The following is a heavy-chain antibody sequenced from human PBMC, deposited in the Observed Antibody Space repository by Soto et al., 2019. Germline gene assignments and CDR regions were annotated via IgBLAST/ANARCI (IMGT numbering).Heavy chain of an antibody. CDR1: GFIFSSYS. CDR2: ISFDGSKK. Sequence: QVQLVESGGGVVQPGRSLRLSCAASGFIFSSYSMHWVRQAPGKGLEWVAVISFDGSKKYYAESVKGRFTISRDNSKSTLYLQMNSLRPEDTAVYYCARVGTVFGVASYGMDVWGQGTPVTVSS. V-gene: IGHV3-30-3*01. J-gene: IGHJ6*02. D-gene: IGHD3-3*01. CDR3: ARVGTVFGVASYGMDV.